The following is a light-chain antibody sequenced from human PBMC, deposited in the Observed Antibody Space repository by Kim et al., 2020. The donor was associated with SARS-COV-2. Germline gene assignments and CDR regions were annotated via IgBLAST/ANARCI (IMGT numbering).Light chain of an antibody. CDR3: QAWDSSTVV. J-gene: IGLJ2*01. V-gene: IGLV3-1*01. CDR2: QDS. Sequence: SYELTQPPSVSVSPGQTASITCSGDKLGDKYACWYQQKPGQSPVLVIYQDSKRPSGIPERFSGSNSGHTATLTIRGTQAMDEADYYCQAWDSSTVVFGGG. CDR1: KLGDKY.